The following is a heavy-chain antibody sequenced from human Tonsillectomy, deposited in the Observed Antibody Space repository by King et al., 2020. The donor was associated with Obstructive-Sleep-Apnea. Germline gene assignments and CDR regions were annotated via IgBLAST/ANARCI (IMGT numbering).Heavy chain of an antibody. CDR2: INHSGSS. CDR3: ARGVGPVGYYFDF. CDR1: GGSFSDYY. Sequence: VQLQQWGAGLLKPSETLSLTCAVYGGSFSDYYWSWIRQPPGKCLEWIGEINHSGSSNYSPSLTSRVTISVDTSKNQFSLKLTSVTAADTAVYYCARGVGPVGYYFDFWVQGALVTVSS. J-gene: IGHJ4*02. V-gene: IGHV4-34*01. D-gene: IGHD2-15*01.